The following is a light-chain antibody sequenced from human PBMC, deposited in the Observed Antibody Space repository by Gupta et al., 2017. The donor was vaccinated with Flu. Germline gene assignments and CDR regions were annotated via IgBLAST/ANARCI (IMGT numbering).Light chain of an antibody. V-gene: IGKV1-33*01. CDR3: QQENSLPRT. J-gene: IGKJ2*01. CDR2: DAS. CDR1: QEINNY. Sequence: PSSLSASVGDRVTLTCQASQEINNYLDWYQQKPGKAPKLLIYDASKVEKGVPSRFSGSGSGTDFTFTISSRHPEDFATYYCQQENSLPRTFGQGTKLEIK.